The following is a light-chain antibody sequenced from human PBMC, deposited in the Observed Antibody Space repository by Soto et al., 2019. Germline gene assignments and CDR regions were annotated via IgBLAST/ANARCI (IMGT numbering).Light chain of an antibody. Sequence: QSALTQPASVSGSPGQSITISCTGTSSDVGGYNYVSWYQQHPGKAPKVMIYEVSHRPSGVSNRFSGSKSGNTASLTISGLQAEGEADYYCISYTSSSLYVFGTGTKLTVL. V-gene: IGLV2-14*01. CDR1: SSDVGGYNY. CDR3: ISYTSSSLYV. J-gene: IGLJ1*01. CDR2: EVS.